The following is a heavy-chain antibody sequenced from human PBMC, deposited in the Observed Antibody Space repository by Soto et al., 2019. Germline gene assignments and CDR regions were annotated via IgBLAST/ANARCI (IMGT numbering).Heavy chain of an antibody. D-gene: IGHD1-1*01. CDR1: GATFSSYA. J-gene: IGHJ4*02. CDR3: VIVVAIPGSPDN. Sequence: QVQLVQSGAEVRQPASSVKVSCKTSGATFSSYAITWVRQAPGQGLEWMGGIVPTVDTSTYAEKFQGRVTITADKFTNTVYMELSSLRSDDTADYYCVIVVAIPGSPDNWGQETQVTVSS. CDR2: IVPTVDTS. V-gene: IGHV1-69*14.